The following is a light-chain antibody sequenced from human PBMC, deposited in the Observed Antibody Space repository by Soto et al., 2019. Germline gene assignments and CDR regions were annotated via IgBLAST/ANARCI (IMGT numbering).Light chain of an antibody. CDR2: GAS. J-gene: IGKJ1*01. CDR1: QSVNSNY. CDR3: LQYDNSPRT. Sequence: IALTQSPVTPSLSPGERATLPCRGSQSVNSNYLAWYQQKPGQGPRLLMYGASSRATGIPDRFSGSGSGTEFTLTISRLEPEDFAVYYCLQYDNSPRTFGQGTKVEIK. V-gene: IGKV3-20*01.